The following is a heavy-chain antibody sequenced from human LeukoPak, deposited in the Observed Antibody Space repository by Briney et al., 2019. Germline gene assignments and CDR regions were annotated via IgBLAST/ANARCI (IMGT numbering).Heavy chain of an antibody. CDR1: GFTFSSHA. CDR2: ISGSGGNT. V-gene: IGHV3-23*01. J-gene: IGHJ5*02. D-gene: IGHD6-6*01. CDR3: ATSTTPRPGAFTPFNWLEP. Sequence: PGGSLRLSCAASGFTFSSHAISWVRQAPGKGLEWVSAISGSGGNTYYADSVKGRFTISRDNSKNTLYLQMNSLRAEDTAIYYCATSTTPRPGAFTPFNWLEPWGQGTLVTVSS.